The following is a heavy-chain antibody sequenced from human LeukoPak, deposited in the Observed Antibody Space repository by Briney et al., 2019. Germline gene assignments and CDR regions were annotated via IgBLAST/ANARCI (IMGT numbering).Heavy chain of an antibody. CDR1: GYTFTTHS. V-gene: IGHV5-51*01. CDR3: ARRRDGYNLNAFNI. D-gene: IGHD5-24*01. J-gene: IGHJ3*02. Sequence: GESLKISCKGSGYTFTTHSIAWVRQMPGKGLEGRGIIYPGDSDTTYSPSFQGQVTISADKSISTAYLQWSSMKASDTAMYYCARRRDGYNLNAFNIWGQGTMVTVSS. CDR2: IYPGDSDT.